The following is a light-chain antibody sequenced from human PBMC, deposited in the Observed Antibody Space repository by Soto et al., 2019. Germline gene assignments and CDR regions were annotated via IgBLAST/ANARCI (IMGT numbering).Light chain of an antibody. CDR3: QQYKTYWT. CDR1: QSVNSW. CDR2: RAS. V-gene: IGKV1-5*03. J-gene: IGKJ1*01. Sequence: DIQMTQSPSALTASVGDRVTITCRASQSVNSWVAWYQQKSGKAPNLLIYRASTLENGVPLRLSGSGSETEFTLTISSLQPEDSATYYCQQYKTYWTFGQGTKVDIK.